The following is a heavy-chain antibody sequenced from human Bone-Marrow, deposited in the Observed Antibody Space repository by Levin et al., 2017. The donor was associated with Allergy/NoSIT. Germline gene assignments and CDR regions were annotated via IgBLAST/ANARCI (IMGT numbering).Heavy chain of an antibody. CDR1: GFTFSSYG. CDR2: ISYDGINK. Sequence: TGGSLRLSCAASGFTFSSYGMHWVRQAPGKGLEWVAAISYDGINKYYADSVKGRFTISRDNSKNTLYLQMNSLRADDTAVYYCAKVRDSFGSGSLAFDYWGQGTLGTVSS. V-gene: IGHV3-30*18. J-gene: IGHJ4*02. D-gene: IGHD3-10*01. CDR3: AKVRDSFGSGSLAFDY.